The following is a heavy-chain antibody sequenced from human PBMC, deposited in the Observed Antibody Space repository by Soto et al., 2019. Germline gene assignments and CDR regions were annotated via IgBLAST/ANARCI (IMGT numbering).Heavy chain of an antibody. CDR2: IWYDGSNK. CDR3: AREGYVDTAMVIHYFDY. V-gene: IGHV3-33*01. D-gene: IGHD5-18*01. J-gene: IGHJ4*02. CDR1: GFTFSNYG. Sequence: GGSLRLSCAASGFTFSNYGMHWVRQAPGKGLEWVAVIWYDGSNKYYADSVKGRFTISRDNSKNTLYLQMNSLRAEDTAVYYCAREGYVDTAMVIHYFDYWGQGTLVTVSS.